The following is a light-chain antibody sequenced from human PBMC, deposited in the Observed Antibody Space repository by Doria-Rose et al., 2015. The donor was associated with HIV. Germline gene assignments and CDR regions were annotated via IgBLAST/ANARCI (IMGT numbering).Light chain of an antibody. CDR3: QQSYRTPRT. Sequence: DIQVTQSPSSMPSSVGARVTITCRAIQSISNYLNWYQQKPGKAPKLLIYAASSLKSGVPSRFSGSGSGTDFTLTISSLQPEDFATYYCQQSYRTPRTFGQGNKVAIK. J-gene: IGKJ1*01. CDR1: QSISNY. CDR2: AAS. V-gene: IGKV1-39*01.